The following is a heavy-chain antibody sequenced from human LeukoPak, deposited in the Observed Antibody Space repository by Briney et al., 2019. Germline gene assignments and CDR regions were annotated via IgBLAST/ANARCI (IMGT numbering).Heavy chain of an antibody. V-gene: IGHV3-23*01. CDR1: GFTFSSYA. J-gene: IGHJ4*02. CDR3: AKDRTYYYDSSGYYEN. D-gene: IGHD3-22*01. CDR2: IRGSGGST. Sequence: PGGSLRLSCAASGFTFSSYAMSWVRQAPGKGLEWVSAIRGSGGSTYYADSVKGRFTISRDNSKNTLYLQMNSLRVEDTAVYYCAKDRTYYYDSSGYYENWGQGTLVTVSS.